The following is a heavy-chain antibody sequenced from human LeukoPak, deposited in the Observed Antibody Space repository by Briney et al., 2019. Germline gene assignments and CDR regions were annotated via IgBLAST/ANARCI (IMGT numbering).Heavy chain of an antibody. D-gene: IGHD6-13*01. Sequence: PSQTLSLTCAISGDSVSSNSAAWNWIRQSPSRGLEWLGRTYYRTKWYNDYAVSVKSRITINPDTSKNQFSLQLNSVTPEDTAVYYCARDRPPLSYSSSSREGFIYWGQGTLVTVSS. CDR2: TYYRTKWYN. CDR1: GDSVSSNSAA. J-gene: IGHJ4*02. V-gene: IGHV6-1*01. CDR3: ARDRPPLSYSSSSREGFIY.